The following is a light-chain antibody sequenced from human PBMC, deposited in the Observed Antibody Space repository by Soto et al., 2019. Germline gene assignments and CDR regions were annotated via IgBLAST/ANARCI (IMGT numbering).Light chain of an antibody. CDR1: STDVGHCNC. CDR3: SSFTTTSTDV. V-gene: IGLV2-14*01. CDR2: EVN. Sequence: QPLLTQPASVSGSPGQSITISCTGTSTDVGHCNCVSWYQQYPGKVPKLMIYEVNNRPTGVSNRFSGSKSGNTASLTISGLQAEDEADYYCSSFTTTSTDVFGTGTKLTVL. J-gene: IGLJ1*01.